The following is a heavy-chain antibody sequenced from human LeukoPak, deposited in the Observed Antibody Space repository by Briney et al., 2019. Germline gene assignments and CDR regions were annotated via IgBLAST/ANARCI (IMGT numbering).Heavy chain of an antibody. CDR3: ASQKKDIVVVVAAYFDY. CDR1: GGSISSYY. J-gene: IGHJ4*02. D-gene: IGHD2-15*01. Sequence: SETLSLTCTASGGSISSYYWSWIRQPPGKGLEWIGYIYDSGSTNYNPSLKSRVTISVDTSKNQFSLKLSSVTAADTAVYYCASQKKDIVVVVAAYFDYWGQGTLVTVSS. CDR2: IYDSGST. V-gene: IGHV4-59*01.